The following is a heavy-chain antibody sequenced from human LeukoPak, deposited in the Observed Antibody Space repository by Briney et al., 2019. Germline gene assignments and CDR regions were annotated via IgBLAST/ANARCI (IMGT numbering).Heavy chain of an antibody. CDR1: GGSVSSGSYY. CDR3: ARDRVXMATTXSSYFDY. V-gene: IGHV4-61*01. D-gene: IGHD5-24*01. CDR2: IYYSGST. Sequence: SETLSLTCTVSGGSVSSGSYYWSWIRQPPGKGLEWIGYIYYSGSTNYNPSLKSRVTISVDTSKNQFSLKPSSVTAADTAVYYCARDRVXMATTXSSYFDYWGXGTXVXVSS. J-gene: IGHJ4*01.